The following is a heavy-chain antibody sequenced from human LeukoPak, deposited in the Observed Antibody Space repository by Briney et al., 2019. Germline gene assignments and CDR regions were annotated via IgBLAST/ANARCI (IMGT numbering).Heavy chain of an antibody. J-gene: IGHJ4*02. V-gene: IGHV1-2*02. CDR2: INPYSGGT. CDR1: GYTFTAYY. Sequence: ASVEVSCTASGYTFTAYYMHWVQQAPGQGLEWVGWINPYSGGTNYAQKFQGRVTMTRDTSISTAYMELSSLRSDDAAVYYCASTENCDYWGQGTLVTVSS. CDR3: ASTENCDY.